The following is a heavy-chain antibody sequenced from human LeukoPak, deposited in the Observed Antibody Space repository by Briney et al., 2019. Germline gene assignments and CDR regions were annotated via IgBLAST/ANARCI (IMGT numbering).Heavy chain of an antibody. V-gene: IGHV3-30*02. CDR1: GFTFSSYG. D-gene: IGHD3-10*01. J-gene: IGHJ3*02. Sequence: GGSLRLSGAASGFTFSSYGMHWVRQAPGEGPEWVAFVRYDGSNKYYAGSVKGRFTISRDNSKNTLYLQMNSLRAEDTAVYYSAKGLLWFGELDLDAFDIWGQGTMVTVSS. CDR3: AKGLLWFGELDLDAFDI. CDR2: VRYDGSNK.